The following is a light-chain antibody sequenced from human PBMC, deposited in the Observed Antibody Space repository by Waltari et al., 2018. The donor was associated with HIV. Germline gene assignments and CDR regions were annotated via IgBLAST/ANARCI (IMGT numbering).Light chain of an antibody. Sequence: QSALTQPPSASGSPGQSVTISCTGTSSDVVGYNYVSWYQQHPGKAPKLMSYEVSQRPYGVPYRFVGSKAGNTASLTVSALQAEDEADYYCSSSRVFGGGTKLTVL. CDR2: EVS. J-gene: IGLJ3*02. V-gene: IGLV2-8*01. CDR1: SSDVVGYNY. CDR3: SSSRV.